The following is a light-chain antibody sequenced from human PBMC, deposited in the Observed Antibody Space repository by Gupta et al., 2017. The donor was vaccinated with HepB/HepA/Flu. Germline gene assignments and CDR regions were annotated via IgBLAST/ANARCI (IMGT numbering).Light chain of an antibody. J-gene: IGKJ4*01. CDR3: QQYKDWPT. CDR2: GAS. V-gene: IGKV3-15*01. CDR1: QSISNN. Sequence: EIVMTQSPPTLSLSPGERATLSCRASQSISNNLAWYQQKPGQAPRLLIYGASTRATGIPARYSVSGSGTEFTLTIDSLQPEDFAVYYCQQYKDWPTFGGGTKVEIK.